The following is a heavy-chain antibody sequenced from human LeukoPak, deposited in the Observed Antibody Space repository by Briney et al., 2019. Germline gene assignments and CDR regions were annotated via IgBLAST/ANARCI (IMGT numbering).Heavy chain of an antibody. CDR1: RLTVSSNY. V-gene: IGHV3-66*01. D-gene: IGHD1-7*01. CDR3: ATDWGNWNYDY. CDR2: ISSGGST. J-gene: IGHJ4*02. Sequence: GGSLRLSCAASRLTVSSNYMSWVRQAPGRGLEWVSLISSGGSTYYADSVRGRFTISRDNSKNTLYLQMNSLRAEDTAVYYCATDWGNWNYDYWGQGTLVTVSS.